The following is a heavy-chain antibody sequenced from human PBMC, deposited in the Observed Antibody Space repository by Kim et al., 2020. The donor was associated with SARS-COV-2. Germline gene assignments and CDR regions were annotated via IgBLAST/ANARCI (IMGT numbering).Heavy chain of an antibody. V-gene: IGHV3-23*01. CDR2: IRHSGVRT. CDR1: GFTFSSYA. Sequence: GGSLRLSCAASGFTFSSYAMSWTRQAPGKGLEWVSTIRHSGVRTHYADSVKGRFTISRDNSKSTFFLQMNSLRAEDTAVYYCEASDYWGQGSLVTVSS. J-gene: IGHJ4*02. CDR3: EASDY.